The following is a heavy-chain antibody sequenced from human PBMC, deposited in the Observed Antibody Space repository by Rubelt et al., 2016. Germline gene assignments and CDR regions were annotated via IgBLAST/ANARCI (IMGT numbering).Heavy chain of an antibody. D-gene: IGHD3-22*01. CDR3: ARDPSNTSGFHSYFDY. CDR2: ISTYTGET. Sequence: QVQLVQSGAEVKEPGASIKVSCKTPGYSFKRYAISWVRQAPGQGLEWMGWISTYTGETRYAQDFQGRVTMTTDTSTSPAYMELRSLRSDDTAVYSCARDPSNTSGFHSYFDYWGQGTLVTVSS. CDR1: GYSFKRYA. J-gene: IGHJ4*02. V-gene: IGHV1-18*01.